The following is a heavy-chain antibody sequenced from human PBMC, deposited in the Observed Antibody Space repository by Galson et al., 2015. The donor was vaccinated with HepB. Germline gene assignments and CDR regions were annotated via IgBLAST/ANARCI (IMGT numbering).Heavy chain of an antibody. Sequence: SLRLSCAASGFTFDDYAMHWVRQAPGKGLEWVSGISWNSGSIGYADSVKGRFTISRDNAKNSLYLQMNSLRAEDTALYYCAKDTRDSGSYPDYWGQGTLVTVSS. J-gene: IGHJ4*02. CDR2: ISWNSGSI. V-gene: IGHV3-9*01. CDR1: GFTFDDYA. CDR3: AKDTRDSGSYPDY. D-gene: IGHD1-26*01.